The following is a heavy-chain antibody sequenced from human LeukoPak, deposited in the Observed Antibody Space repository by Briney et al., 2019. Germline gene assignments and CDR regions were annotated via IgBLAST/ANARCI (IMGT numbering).Heavy chain of an antibody. D-gene: IGHD2-15*01. CDR3: AVAEGWCSGGSCYTTPAEYFQH. J-gene: IGHJ1*01. Sequence: PGGSLRLSCAASGFTFSSYAISWVRQAPGKGLEWVSAISGSGGSTYYADSVKGRFTISRDNSKNTLYLQMNSLRAEDTAVYYCAVAEGWCSGGSCYTTPAEYFQHWGQGTLVTVSS. V-gene: IGHV3-23*01. CDR2: ISGSGGST. CDR1: GFTFSSYA.